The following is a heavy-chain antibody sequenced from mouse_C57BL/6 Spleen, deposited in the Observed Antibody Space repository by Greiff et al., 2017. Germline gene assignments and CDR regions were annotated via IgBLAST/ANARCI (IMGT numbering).Heavy chain of an antibody. V-gene: IGHV10-3*01. D-gene: IGHD2-3*01. Sequence: EVQVVESGGGLVQPKGSLKLSCAASGFTFNTYAMHWVRQAPGKGLEWVARIRRKSSNYATYYADSVKDRFTISRDDSQSMLYLQMNNLKTEDTAMDYGVRDSGTGWMVPMDYWGQGTSVTVSS. CDR2: IRRKSSNYAT. CDR3: VRDSGTGWMVPMDY. J-gene: IGHJ4*01. CDR1: GFTFNTYA.